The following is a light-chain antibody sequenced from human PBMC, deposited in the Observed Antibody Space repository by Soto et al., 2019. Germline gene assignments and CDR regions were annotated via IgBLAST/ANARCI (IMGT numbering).Light chain of an antibody. Sequence: DIQMTQSPSSLSASVGDRVTITCRASQGIRNDLAWCQQKPGKAPKLLIYAASTLQSGVPSRFSGSGSGTDFTLTISSLQPEDFATYFCQQLNSYPITFGQGTRLEIK. J-gene: IGKJ5*01. V-gene: IGKV1-17*01. CDR3: QQLNSYPIT. CDR2: AAS. CDR1: QGIRND.